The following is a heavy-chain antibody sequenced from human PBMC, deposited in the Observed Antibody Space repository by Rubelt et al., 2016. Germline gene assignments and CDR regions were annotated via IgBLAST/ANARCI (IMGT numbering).Heavy chain of an antibody. D-gene: IGHD6-19*01. CDR2: IYYSGST. V-gene: IGHV4-59*01. Sequence: RYIYYSGSTNYNPSLKSRVTISVDTSKNQFSLKLSSVTAADTAVYYCARERRGWPFDYWGQGTLVTVS. CDR3: ARERRGWPFDY. J-gene: IGHJ4*02.